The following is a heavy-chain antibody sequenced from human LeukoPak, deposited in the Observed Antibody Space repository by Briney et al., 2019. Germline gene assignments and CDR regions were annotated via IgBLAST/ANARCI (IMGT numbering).Heavy chain of an antibody. Sequence: GGSLRLSCAASGFTFSSYAMSWVRQPPGKGLEWVSTIRGSGGSTYYADSAKGRFTISRDNSKNTLYLQMNSLRAEDTAVYYCAKGGSYCSSSSCYAIFDYWGQGTLVTVSS. CDR1: GFTFSSYA. CDR3: AKGGSYCSSSSCYAIFDY. CDR2: IRGSGGST. D-gene: IGHD2-2*01. V-gene: IGHV3-23*01. J-gene: IGHJ4*02.